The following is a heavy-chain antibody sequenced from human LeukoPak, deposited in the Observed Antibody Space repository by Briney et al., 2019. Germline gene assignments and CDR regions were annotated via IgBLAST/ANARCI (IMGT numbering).Heavy chain of an antibody. CDR2: TNLDSGGT. J-gene: IGHJ4*02. Sequence: ASVKVSCKASGYTFTDHYLHWLRQAPGQGPEWMGWTNLDSGGTNYGQKFQGRVTLTGDTSISTAYMELSSLRFDDTAVYYCARRYSYAYGYLDYWGQGTLVTVSS. CDR1: GYTFTDHY. V-gene: IGHV1-2*02. CDR3: ARRYSYAYGYLDY. D-gene: IGHD3-16*01.